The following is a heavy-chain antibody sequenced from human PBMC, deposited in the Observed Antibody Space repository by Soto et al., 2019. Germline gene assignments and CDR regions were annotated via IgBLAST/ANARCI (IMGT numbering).Heavy chain of an antibody. V-gene: IGHV1-2*04. D-gene: IGHD3-22*01. J-gene: IGHJ3*02. CDR1: GYTFTGYY. Sequence: ASVKVSCKASGYTFTGYYMHWVRQAPGQGLDWMGWINPNSGGTNYAQKFQGWVTMTRDTSISTAYMELSRLRSDDTAVYYCARGWELIVVVRPGGDAFDIWGQGTMVTVSS. CDR3: ARGWELIVVVRPGGDAFDI. CDR2: INPNSGGT.